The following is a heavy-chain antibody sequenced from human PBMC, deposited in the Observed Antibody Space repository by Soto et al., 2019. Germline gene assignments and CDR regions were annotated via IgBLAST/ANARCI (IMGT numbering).Heavy chain of an antibody. CDR2: ISGYNGNT. D-gene: IGHD3-3*01. V-gene: IGHV1-18*01. J-gene: IGHJ6*02. CDR1: GYNFSKYG. CDR3: ARVATLIPIFHGLDA. Sequence: QVQLVQSGAEVKKPGASVKVSYKASGYNFSKYGITWVRQAPGHGLEWLGWISGYNGNTHFAQRLQGRVNMTADTSTRTAYMEVTSLRPDDTAIYYCARVATLIPIFHGLDAWGQGTTVTVSS.